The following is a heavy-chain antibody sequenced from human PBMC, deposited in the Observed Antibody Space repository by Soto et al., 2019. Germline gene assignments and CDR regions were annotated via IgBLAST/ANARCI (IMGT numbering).Heavy chain of an antibody. CDR1: GYTFTSYG. CDR3: ARHDCISSSCYYYYYYVMDV. D-gene: IGHD2-2*01. Sequence: ASVKVSCKASGYTFTSYGISWVRQAPGQGLEWMGWISAYNGNTNYAQKLQGRVTMTTDTSTSTVYMELRSLISDDTAVYYCARHDCISSSCYYYYYYVMDVWGQGTTVTVSS. J-gene: IGHJ6*02. CDR2: ISAYNGNT. V-gene: IGHV1-18*04.